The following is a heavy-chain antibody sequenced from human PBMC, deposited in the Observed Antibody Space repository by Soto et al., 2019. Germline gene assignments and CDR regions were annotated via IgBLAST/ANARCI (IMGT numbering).Heavy chain of an antibody. D-gene: IGHD2-15*01. Sequence: GVALRLSCSASGSQLDSYSLSWVRPSPGKGLEWVSAISGSGGSTYYADSVKGRFTISRDNSKNTLYLQMNSLRAEDTAVYYCAKELGGSCMGGYWGQGNMVTPSS. V-gene: IGHV3-23*01. J-gene: IGHJ1*01. CDR1: GSQLDSYS. CDR2: ISGSGGST. CDR3: AKELGGSCMGGY.